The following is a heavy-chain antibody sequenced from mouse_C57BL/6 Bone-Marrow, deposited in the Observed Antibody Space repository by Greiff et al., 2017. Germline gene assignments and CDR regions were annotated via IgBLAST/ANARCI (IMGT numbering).Heavy chain of an antibody. CDR3: TTHYGSSYYFDY. J-gene: IGHJ2*01. V-gene: IGHV14-4*01. CDR1: GFNIKDDY. CDR2: IDPENGDT. Sequence: EVQLQQSGAEFVRPGASVKLSCTASGFNIKDDYMHWVKQRPEQGLEWIGWIDPENGDTEYASKFKGKATITADTSSNTAYLQLNSLPSEDTAVYYCTTHYGSSYYFDYWGQGTTLTVSS. D-gene: IGHD1-1*01.